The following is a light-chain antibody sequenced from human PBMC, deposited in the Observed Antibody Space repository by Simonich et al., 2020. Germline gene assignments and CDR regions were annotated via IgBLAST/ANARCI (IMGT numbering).Light chain of an antibody. Sequence: DIQLTQSPSFLSASVGDRVTITCRASPGISSYLAWYQQKPGKAPKLLIYAASTLQSGVPSRFSGSGSGTEFTLTISSLQPEDFATYYCQQLNSYPFFGPGTKVDIK. J-gene: IGKJ3*01. CDR2: AAS. CDR1: PGISSY. V-gene: IGKV1-9*01. CDR3: QQLNSYPF.